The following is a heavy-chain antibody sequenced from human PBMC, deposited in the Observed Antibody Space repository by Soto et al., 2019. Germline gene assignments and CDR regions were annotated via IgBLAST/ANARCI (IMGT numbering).Heavy chain of an antibody. CDR3: AKDPPPQPGIAVAGYFDY. CDR1: GFTFSSYG. CDR2: ISYDGSNK. D-gene: IGHD6-19*01. J-gene: IGHJ4*02. Sequence: GGSLRLSCAASGFTFSSYGMHWVRQAPGKGLEWVAVISYDGSNKYYADSVKGRFTISRDNSKNTLYLQMNSLRAEDTAVYYCAKDPPPQPGIAVAGYFDYWGQGTLVTVSS. V-gene: IGHV3-30*18.